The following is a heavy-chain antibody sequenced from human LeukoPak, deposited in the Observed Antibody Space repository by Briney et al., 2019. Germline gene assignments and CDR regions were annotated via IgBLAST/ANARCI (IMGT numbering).Heavy chain of an antibody. CDR3: ARIDYYDTSAAH. Sequence: SETLSLTCAVYGGSFSGYYWSWIRQPPGKGLEWIGEINHSGSTNYNPSLKSRVTISVDTSKNQFSLKLSSVTAADTAVYYCARIDYYDTSAAHWGQGTLVTVSS. J-gene: IGHJ4*02. V-gene: IGHV4-34*01. D-gene: IGHD3-22*01. CDR1: GGSFSGYY. CDR2: INHSGST.